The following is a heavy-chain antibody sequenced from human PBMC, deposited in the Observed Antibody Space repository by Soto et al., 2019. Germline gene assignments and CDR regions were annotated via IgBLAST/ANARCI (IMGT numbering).Heavy chain of an antibody. CDR1: GFTFTAYW. J-gene: IGHJ6*02. D-gene: IGHD2-21*01. Sequence: EVQVVESGGGLVQPGGSLRLSCVASGFTFTAYWMHWVRQAPGQGLVWVSRIKFDGITASYADSVNGRFTISRDTAKNTVYLQMDSLRAEDTGMYYCARGIRNYYGADVWGQGTTVTVSS. CDR2: IKFDGITA. V-gene: IGHV3-74*01. CDR3: ARGIRNYYGADV.